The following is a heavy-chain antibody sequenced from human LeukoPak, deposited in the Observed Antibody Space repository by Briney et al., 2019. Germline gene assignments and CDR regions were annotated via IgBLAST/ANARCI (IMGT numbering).Heavy chain of an antibody. Sequence: SETLSPTCSVSGGSISSLYWSWIRQPPGKGLEWIGYIYYTGSTNYNPSLKSRVTMFVDMSKNQFSLRLSAVTAEDTAVYYCARHRAYSSSSPFDYWGQGTLVTVSS. J-gene: IGHJ4*02. CDR3: ARHRAYSSSSPFDY. V-gene: IGHV4-59*08. CDR1: GGSISSLY. D-gene: IGHD6-6*01. CDR2: IYYTGST.